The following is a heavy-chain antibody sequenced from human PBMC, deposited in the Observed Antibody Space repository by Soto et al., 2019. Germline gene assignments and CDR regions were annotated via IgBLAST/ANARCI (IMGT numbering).Heavy chain of an antibody. Sequence: SETLSLTCTVSGASISSYYWSWIRQPPGKGLEWIGYISNSGSSNYNPSLKSRIIMSVDTSKNQFSLKLSSVTAADTAVYYCARRTSDWYFDLWGRGTLVTVS. CDR1: GASISSYY. D-gene: IGHD1-7*01. CDR3: ARRTSDWYFDL. J-gene: IGHJ2*01. V-gene: IGHV4-59*01. CDR2: ISNSGSS.